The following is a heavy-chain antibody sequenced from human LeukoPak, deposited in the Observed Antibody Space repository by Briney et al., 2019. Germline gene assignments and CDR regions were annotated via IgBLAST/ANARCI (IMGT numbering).Heavy chain of an antibody. Sequence: GASVKVSCKASGGTFSSYAISWVRQAPGQGLEWMGGIIPTFGTANYAQKFQGRVTITADESTSTAYMELSSLRSEDTAVYYCARWEDDSSGYYHHYAFDIWGQGTMVTVSS. CDR2: IIPTFGTA. J-gene: IGHJ3*02. D-gene: IGHD3-22*01. CDR1: GGTFSSYA. V-gene: IGHV1-69*13. CDR3: ARWEDDSSGYYHHYAFDI.